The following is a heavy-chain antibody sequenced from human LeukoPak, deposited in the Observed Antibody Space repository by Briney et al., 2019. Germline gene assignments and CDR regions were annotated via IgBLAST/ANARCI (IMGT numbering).Heavy chain of an antibody. V-gene: IGHV1-8*01. Sequence: GASVKVSCKASGYTFTSYDINWVRQATGQGLEWMGWMNPNSGNTGYAQKFQGRVTMTRNTSISTAYMELSSRRSEDTAVYYCARVVRGYSYGYVDIWGQGTMVTVSS. CDR2: MNPNSGNT. J-gene: IGHJ3*02. D-gene: IGHD5-18*01. CDR1: GYTFTSYD. CDR3: ARVVRGYSYGYVDI.